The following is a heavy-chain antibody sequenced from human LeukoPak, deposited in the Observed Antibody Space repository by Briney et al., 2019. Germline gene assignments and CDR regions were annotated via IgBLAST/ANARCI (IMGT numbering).Heavy chain of an antibody. V-gene: IGHV3-48*04. CDR3: ARRGRITMITPLYYYYGMDV. D-gene: IGHD3-22*01. Sequence: GGSLRLSCAASGFTFSSYSMNWVRQAPGKGLEWVSYISSSSSTIYYADSVKGRFTISRDNAKDSLYLQMNSLRAEDTAVYYCARRGRITMITPLYYYYGMDVWGQGTTVTVSS. J-gene: IGHJ6*02. CDR2: ISSSSSTI. CDR1: GFTFSSYS.